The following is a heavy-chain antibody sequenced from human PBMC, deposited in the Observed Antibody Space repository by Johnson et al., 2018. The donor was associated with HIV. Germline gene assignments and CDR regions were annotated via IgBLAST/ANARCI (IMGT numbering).Heavy chain of an antibody. D-gene: IGHD2-8*01. CDR2: ISYDGSNK. CDR3: AKVLNEKSYIDLFHV. Sequence: QVQLVESGGGVVQPGRSLRLSCAATGFTFSNYAMHWVRQAPGKGLEWVAVISYDGSNKYYVDSVKGRFTISRDISKNTLYLQMNSLRAEDTAVYYCAKVLNEKSYIDLFHVWGQGTMVTVSS. J-gene: IGHJ3*01. CDR1: GFTFSNYA. V-gene: IGHV3-30*04.